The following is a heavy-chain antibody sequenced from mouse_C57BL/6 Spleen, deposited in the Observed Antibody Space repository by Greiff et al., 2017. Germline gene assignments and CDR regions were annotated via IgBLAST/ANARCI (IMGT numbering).Heavy chain of an antibody. V-gene: IGHV1-26*01. CDR3: ARDGSSAFAY. CDR1: GYTFTDYY. CDR2: INPNNGGT. D-gene: IGHD1-1*01. J-gene: IGHJ3*01. Sequence: EVQLQQSGPELVKPGASVKISCKASGYTFTDYYMNWVKQSNGKSLEWIGDINPNNGGTSYNQKFKGKATLTVDKSSSTAYMELRSLTSEDSAVYYCARDGSSAFAYWGQGTLVTVSA.